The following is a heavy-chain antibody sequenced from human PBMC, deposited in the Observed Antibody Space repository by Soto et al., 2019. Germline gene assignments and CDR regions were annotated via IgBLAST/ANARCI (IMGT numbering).Heavy chain of an antibody. V-gene: IGHV3-74*01. CDR2: INSDGSTT. D-gene: IGHD3-10*01. Sequence: EVQLVESGGGLVQPGGSLRLSCAASGFTFSNYWMHWVRQAPGKGLVWVSRINSDGSTTTYADSVKGRFTISRDNAKNMLHLQMNSLRAEDMAVYYCAREKFRGSDYWGQGTLVTVSS. CDR1: GFTFSNYW. J-gene: IGHJ4*02. CDR3: AREKFRGSDY.